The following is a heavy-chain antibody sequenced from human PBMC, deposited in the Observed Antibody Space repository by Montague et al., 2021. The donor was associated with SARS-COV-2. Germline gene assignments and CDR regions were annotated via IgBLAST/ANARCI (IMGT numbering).Heavy chain of an antibody. Sequence: SLRLSCAASGFTFSSYWMHWVRQAPGKGLAWASRINSDGSSTSYADSVKGRFTISRDNAKNTLYLQMNSLRAEDTAVYYCARDQPIVVVPAAIRGYYYYGMDVWGQGTTVTVSS. CDR1: GFTFSSYW. J-gene: IGHJ6*02. CDR2: INSDGSST. CDR3: ARDQPIVVVPAAIRGYYYYGMDV. D-gene: IGHD2-2*02. V-gene: IGHV3-74*01.